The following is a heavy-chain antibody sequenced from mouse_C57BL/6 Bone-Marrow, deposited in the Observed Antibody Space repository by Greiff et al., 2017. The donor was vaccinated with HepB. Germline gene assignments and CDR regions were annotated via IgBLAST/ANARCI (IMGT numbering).Heavy chain of an antibody. CDR2: FHPYNDDT. Sequence: VQLKESGAELVKPGASVKMSCKASGYTFTTYPIEWMKQNHGKSLEWIGNFHPYNDDTKYNEKFKGKATLTVEKSSSTVYLELSRLTSDDSAVYYCARRGYYDYDAPYAMDYWGQGTSVTVSS. J-gene: IGHJ4*01. CDR3: ARRGYYDYDAPYAMDY. V-gene: IGHV1-47*01. CDR1: GYTFTTYP. D-gene: IGHD2-4*01.